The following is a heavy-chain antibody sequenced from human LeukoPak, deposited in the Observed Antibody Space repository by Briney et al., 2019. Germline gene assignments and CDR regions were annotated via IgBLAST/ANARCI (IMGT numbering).Heavy chain of an antibody. CDR3: ARPSRYYYGSGSYLTKYYFVY. V-gene: IGHV4-38-2*01. J-gene: IGHJ4*02. CDR2: IYHSGST. CDR1: GYSISSGYY. D-gene: IGHD3-10*01. Sequence: SETLSLTCAVSGYSISSGYYWGWIRQPPGKGLEWIGSIYHSGSTYYNPSLKSRVTISVDTSKNQFSLKLSSVTAADTAVYYCARPSRYYYGSGSYLTKYYFVYWGQGTLVTVSS.